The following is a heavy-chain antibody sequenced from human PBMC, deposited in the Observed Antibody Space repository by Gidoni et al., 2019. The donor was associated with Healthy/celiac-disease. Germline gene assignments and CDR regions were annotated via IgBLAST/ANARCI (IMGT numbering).Heavy chain of an antibody. CDR3: ARAATGPNEKDYGMDV. Sequence: EVQPVQSGAEVKKPGEARKISGKGAQDSFTSYWIAWVRQLPGKGLEWMGVIDPGDSDTRYSPSFQGQVPISADKSISTAYLQWSSLKASDTAMYYCARAATGPNEKDYGMDVWGQGTTVTVSS. CDR2: IDPGDSDT. CDR1: QDSFTSYW. V-gene: IGHV5-51*01. J-gene: IGHJ6*02. D-gene: IGHD6-13*01.